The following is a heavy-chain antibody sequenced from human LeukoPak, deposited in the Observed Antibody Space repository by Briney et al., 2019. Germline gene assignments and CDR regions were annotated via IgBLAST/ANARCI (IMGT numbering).Heavy chain of an antibody. CDR1: GFTFSSYA. V-gene: IGHV3-23*01. Sequence: GGSLRLSCAASGFTFSSYAMSWVRQAPGKGLEWVSAISGSGGSTYYADSVKGRFTISRDNSKNTLYLQMNSLRAEDTAVYYCAKDMMYYYDSSDYYSDAFDIWGQGTMVTVSS. D-gene: IGHD3-22*01. CDR2: ISGSGGST. CDR3: AKDMMYYYDSSDYYSDAFDI. J-gene: IGHJ3*02.